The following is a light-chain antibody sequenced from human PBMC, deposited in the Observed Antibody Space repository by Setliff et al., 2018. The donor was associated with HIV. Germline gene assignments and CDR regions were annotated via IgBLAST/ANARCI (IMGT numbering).Light chain of an antibody. CDR1: SSNIGSNT. Sequence: QSVLTQPPSASGTPGQRVTISCSGSSSNIGSNTVNWYQHLPGTAPKLLIYSNNQRPSGVPDRFSGSKSGTSASLAISGLQSEDEADYYCAAWDDSVNAFDGFGTGTKVTVL. CDR3: AAWDDSVNAFDG. CDR2: SNN. J-gene: IGLJ1*01. V-gene: IGLV1-44*01.